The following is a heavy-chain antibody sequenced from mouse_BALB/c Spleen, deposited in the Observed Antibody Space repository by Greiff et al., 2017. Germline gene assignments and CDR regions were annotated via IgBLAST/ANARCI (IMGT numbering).Heavy chain of an antibody. CDR1: GFNIKDYY. D-gene: IGHD1-2*01. CDR2: IDPENGNT. J-gene: IGHJ2*01. V-gene: IGHV14-1*02. CDR3: GGYGYYLDY. Sequence: EVQLQQSGAELVRPGALVKLSCKASGFNIKDYYMHWVKQRPEQGLEWIGWIDPENGNTIYDPKFQGKASITADTSSNTAYLQLSSLTSEDTAVYYCGGYGYYLDYWGQGTTLTVSS.